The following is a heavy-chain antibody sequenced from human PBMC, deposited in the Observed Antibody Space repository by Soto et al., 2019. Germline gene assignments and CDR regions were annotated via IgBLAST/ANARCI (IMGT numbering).Heavy chain of an antibody. Sequence: ASVKVSCXASGYTFTGYYMHWVRQAPGQGLEWMGWINPNSGGTNYAQKFQGRVTMTRDTSISTAYMELSRLRSDDTAVYYLAIDRYFDSSGDSPLDYWGQGTLVTVSS. CDR2: INPNSGGT. D-gene: IGHD3-22*01. CDR3: AIDRYFDSSGDSPLDY. J-gene: IGHJ4*02. V-gene: IGHV1-2*02. CDR1: GYTFTGYY.